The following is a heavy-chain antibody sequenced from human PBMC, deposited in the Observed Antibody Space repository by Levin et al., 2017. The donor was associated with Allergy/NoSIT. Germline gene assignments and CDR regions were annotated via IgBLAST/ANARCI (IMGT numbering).Heavy chain of an antibody. CDR1: GGSFSGYY. CDR3: ARDGSGTP. CDR2: INHSGST. Sequence: SETLSLTCAVYGGSFSGYYWSWIRQPPGKGLEWIGEINHSGSTNYNPSLKSRVTISVDTSKNQFSLKLSSVTAADTAVYYCARDGSGTPWGQGTMVTVSS. V-gene: IGHV4-34*01. J-gene: IGHJ3*01. D-gene: IGHD3-10*01.